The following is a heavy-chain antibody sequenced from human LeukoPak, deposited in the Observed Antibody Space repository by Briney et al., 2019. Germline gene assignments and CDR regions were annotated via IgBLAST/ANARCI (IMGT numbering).Heavy chain of an antibody. J-gene: IGHJ4*02. V-gene: IGHV4-39*07. D-gene: IGHD3-22*01. CDR2: IYYSGST. CDR3: ARDDTGNYYDSSGLFDY. Sequence: SETLSLTCTVSGGSISSSSYYWGWIRQPPGKGLEWIGSIYYSGSTYYNPSLKSRVTISVDTPKNQFSLKLSSVTAADTAVYYCARDDTGNYYDSSGLFDYWGQGTLVTVSS. CDR1: GGSISSSSYY.